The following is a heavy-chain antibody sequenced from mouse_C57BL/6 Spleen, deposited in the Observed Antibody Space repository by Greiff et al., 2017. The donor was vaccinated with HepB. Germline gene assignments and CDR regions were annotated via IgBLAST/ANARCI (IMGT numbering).Heavy chain of an antibody. V-gene: IGHV1-52*01. D-gene: IGHD1-1*02. Sequence: QVQLQQPGAELVRPGSSVKLSCKASGYTFTSYWMHWVKQRPIQGLEWIGNIDPSDSETHYNQKFKDKATLTADKSSSTAYMQLHSLTSEDSAVYYCARSQVYPVGNYFDYWGQGTTLTVSS. J-gene: IGHJ2*01. CDR3: ARSQVYPVGNYFDY. CDR1: GYTFTSYW. CDR2: IDPSDSET.